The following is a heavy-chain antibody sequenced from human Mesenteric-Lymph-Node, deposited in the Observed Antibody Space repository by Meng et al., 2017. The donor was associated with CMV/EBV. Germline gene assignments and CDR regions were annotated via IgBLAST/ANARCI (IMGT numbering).Heavy chain of an antibody. J-gene: IGHJ6*02. Sequence: GESLKISCAASGFTFSSYTMHWVRQAPGKGLEWVAVILYDGTNRFYGDSVKGRFTISRDNSKNTLYLQMNSLRAEDTAVYYCAKGRYYYYGMDVWGQGTTVTVSS. CDR3: AKGRYYYYGMDV. CDR1: GFTFSSYT. V-gene: IGHV3-30*04. CDR2: ILYDGTNR.